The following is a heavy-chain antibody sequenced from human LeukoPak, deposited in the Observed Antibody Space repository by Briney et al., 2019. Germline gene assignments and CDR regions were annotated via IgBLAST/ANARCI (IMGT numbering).Heavy chain of an antibody. CDR2: ISARDGST. Sequence: GGSLRLSCAASGFTFGIYAMSWVRQAPEQGLDWVSAISARDGSTYYADSVKGRFTISRDNSKNTLYLQMNNLRAEDTAVYYCAALIIGRPFDYWGQGTLVIVSS. V-gene: IGHV3-23*01. CDR3: AALIIGRPFDY. J-gene: IGHJ4*02. D-gene: IGHD1-26*01. CDR1: GFTFGIYA.